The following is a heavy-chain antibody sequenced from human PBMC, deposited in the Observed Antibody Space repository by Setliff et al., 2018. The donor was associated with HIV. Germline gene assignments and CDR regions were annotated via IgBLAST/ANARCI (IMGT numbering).Heavy chain of an antibody. D-gene: IGHD3-22*01. CDR2: MNPNSGNT. V-gene: IGHV1-8*03. CDR1: GGTFTTYA. CDR3: ARGGQWLLRETGFDP. Sequence: ASVKVSCKASGGTFTTYAFSWVRQATGQGLEWMGWMNPNSGNTGYAQKFQGRVTITRNTSISTAYMELSSLRSEDTAVYYCARGGQWLLRETGFDPWGQGTLVTVSS. J-gene: IGHJ5*02.